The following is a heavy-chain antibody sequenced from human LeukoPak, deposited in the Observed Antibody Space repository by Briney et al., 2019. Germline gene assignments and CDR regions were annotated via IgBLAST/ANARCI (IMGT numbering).Heavy chain of an antibody. V-gene: IGHV1-18*01. D-gene: IGHD2-15*01. J-gene: IGHJ1*01. Sequence: ASVKVSCKASGYTFTSYGISWVRQAPGQGLEWMGWISAYNGNTNYAQKLQGRVTMTTDTSTSTAYMELRSLRSDDTAVYYCARPVVGYCSGGSCYSAEYFQHWGQGTLVTVSS. CDR1: GYTFTSYG. CDR2: ISAYNGNT. CDR3: ARPVVGYCSGGSCYSAEYFQH.